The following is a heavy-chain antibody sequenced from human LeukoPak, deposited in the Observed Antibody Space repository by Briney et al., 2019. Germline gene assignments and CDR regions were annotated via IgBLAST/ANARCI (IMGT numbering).Heavy chain of an antibody. V-gene: IGHV3-21*01. CDR2: ISGSSSYI. D-gene: IGHD2-2*02. CDR3: ARALQRYCSSTSCYNVDY. J-gene: IGHJ4*02. CDR1: GFTFSSYS. Sequence: GGSLRLSCAASGFTFSSYSMNWVRQAPGKGLEWVSSISGSSSYIYYADSVKGRFTISRDNAKNSLYLQMNSLRAEDTAVYYCARALQRYCSSTSCYNVDYWGQGAPVTVSS.